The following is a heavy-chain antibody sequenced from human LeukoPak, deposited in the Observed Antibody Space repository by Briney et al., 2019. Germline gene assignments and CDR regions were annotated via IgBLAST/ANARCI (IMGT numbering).Heavy chain of an antibody. D-gene: IGHD5-12*01. V-gene: IGHV4-34*01. CDR1: GGSFSGYY. Sequence: SETLSLTCAVYGGSFSGYYWSWIRQPPGKGLEWIGEINHSGSTNYNPSLKSRVTISVDTSKNQFSLKLSSVTAADTAVYHCARGSVAASGRLLGYNRFDPWGQGTLVTVSS. J-gene: IGHJ5*02. CDR3: ARGSVAASGRLLGYNRFDP. CDR2: INHSGST.